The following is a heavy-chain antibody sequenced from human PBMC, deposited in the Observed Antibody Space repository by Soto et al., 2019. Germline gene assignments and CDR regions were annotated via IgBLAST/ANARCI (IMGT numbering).Heavy chain of an antibody. Sequence: LSCAASGFPLSTCVMTWVRQAPGKGPEWVASISGGGGTLYYAESVKGRFSISRDPSKNTMYLQMNSLRAEDTAIYFCGKDPNGFYVGAFDFWGLGTMVTVSS. CDR2: ISGGGGTL. V-gene: IGHV3-23*01. D-gene: IGHD3-16*01. CDR1: GFPLSTCV. J-gene: IGHJ4*03. CDR3: GKDPNGFYVGAFDF.